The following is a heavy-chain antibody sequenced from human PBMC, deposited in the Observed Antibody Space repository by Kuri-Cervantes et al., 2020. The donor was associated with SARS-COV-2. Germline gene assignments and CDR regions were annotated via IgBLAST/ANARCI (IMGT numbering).Heavy chain of an antibody. Sequence: GGSLRLSCAASGFTFSDYYMSWIRQAPGKGLEWVSYISSSGSTIYYADSVKGRFTISRDNAKNSLYLQMNSLRAEDTAVYYRARAVVVTAMPFGYWGQGTLVTVSS. CDR1: GFTFSDYY. V-gene: IGHV3-11*04. D-gene: IGHD2-21*02. J-gene: IGHJ4*02. CDR2: ISSSGSTI. CDR3: ARAVVVTAMPFGY.